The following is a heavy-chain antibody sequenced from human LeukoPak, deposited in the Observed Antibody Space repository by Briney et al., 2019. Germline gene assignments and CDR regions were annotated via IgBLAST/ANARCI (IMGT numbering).Heavy chain of an antibody. D-gene: IGHD3-9*01. J-gene: IGHJ3*02. CDR3: ARVWDNDILTGYYTAFDI. V-gene: IGHV1-2*02. CDR2: INPNSGGT. Sequence: AAVKVSFKASGYTFTGYYMHWVRQAPGQGLEWMGWINPNSGGTNYAQKFQGRVTMTRDPSISTAYMELSRLRSDDTAVYYCARVWDNDILTGYYTAFDIWGQGTMVTVSS. CDR1: GYTFTGYY.